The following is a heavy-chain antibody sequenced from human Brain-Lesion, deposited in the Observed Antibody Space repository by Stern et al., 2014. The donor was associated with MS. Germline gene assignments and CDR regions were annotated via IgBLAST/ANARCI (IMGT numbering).Heavy chain of an antibody. CDR1: GYTFTGYY. Sequence: VQLVQSGAEVKKPGASVKVSCKASGYTFTGYYMHWVRQAPGQGLEWMGWINPKRGGTNYAQKFQGWVTMTRDTSINTAYMELSMLRSDDTAVYYCATYYYDSTGYNDFWGQGTLVTVSS. V-gene: IGHV1-2*04. CDR2: INPKRGGT. D-gene: IGHD3-22*01. J-gene: IGHJ4*02. CDR3: ATYYYDSTGYNDF.